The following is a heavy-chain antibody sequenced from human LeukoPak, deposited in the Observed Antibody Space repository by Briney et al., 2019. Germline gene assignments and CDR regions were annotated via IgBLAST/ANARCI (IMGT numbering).Heavy chain of an antibody. CDR3: AKDLVQDIVVVPAAPGFDY. V-gene: IGHV3-23*01. D-gene: IGHD2-2*01. J-gene: IGHJ4*02. Sequence: PGGSLRLSCAASGFTFSSYGMSWVRQAPGKGLEWVSAISGSGGSIYYADSVKGRFTISRDNSKNTLYLQMNSLRAEDTAVYYCAKDLVQDIVVVPAAPGFDYWGQGTLVTVSS. CDR1: GFTFSSYG. CDR2: ISGSGGSI.